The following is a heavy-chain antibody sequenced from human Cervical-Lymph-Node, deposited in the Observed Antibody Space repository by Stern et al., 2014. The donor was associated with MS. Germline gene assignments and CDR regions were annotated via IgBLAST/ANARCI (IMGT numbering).Heavy chain of an antibody. CDR2: IDPNGGGT. CDR1: GYSFTAYY. J-gene: IGHJ6*02. V-gene: IGHV1-2*02. Sequence: VQLVESEAEVKKPGASVKVSCKASGYSFTAYYMHWVRQAPGQGLEWMGWIDPNGGGTKSAQNFQGRVTMTRDTSISTFYMELSGLTSDDTAVFYCARERHSMDVWGQGTTVTVSS. CDR3: ARERHSMDV.